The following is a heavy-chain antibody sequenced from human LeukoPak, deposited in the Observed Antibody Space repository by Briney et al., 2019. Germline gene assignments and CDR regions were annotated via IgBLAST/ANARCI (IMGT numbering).Heavy chain of an antibody. D-gene: IGHD1-1*01. CDR3: ARGPRGGNWNEALDF. Sequence: GESLKISCKASGYSFITYWIGWVRQMPGKGLEWMGMFFPGDSDTRKSPSFQGQVTLSADKSITTAYLRWSSLKASDTAIYYCARGPRGGNWNEALDFWGQGTPLTVSS. CDR1: GYSFITYW. J-gene: IGHJ4*02. CDR2: FFPGDSDT. V-gene: IGHV5-51*01.